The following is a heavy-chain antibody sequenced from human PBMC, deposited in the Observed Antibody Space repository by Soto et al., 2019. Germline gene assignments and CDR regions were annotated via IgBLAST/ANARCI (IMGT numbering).Heavy chain of an antibody. D-gene: IGHD6-19*01. CDR2: IYPGDSDT. CDR3: ARHNEAVAATY. Sequence: GESLKISCKASGYSFTSYWIGWVRQMPGKGLEWMGVIYPGDSDTRYSPSFQGLVTISADKSISTAYLQWSSLKASDTAVYYCARHNEAVAATYWGQGTLVTVSS. J-gene: IGHJ4*02. V-gene: IGHV5-51*01. CDR1: GYSFTSYW.